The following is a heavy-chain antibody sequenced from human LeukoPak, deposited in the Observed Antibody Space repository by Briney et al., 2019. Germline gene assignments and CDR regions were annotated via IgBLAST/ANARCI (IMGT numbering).Heavy chain of an antibody. D-gene: IGHD4-17*01. V-gene: IGHV4-59*01. CDR2: IYYSGST. CDR3: ARAYGDYDWYFDL. J-gene: IGHJ2*01. Sequence: KPSETLSLTCTVSGGSICSYYWSWIRQPPGKGLEWIGYIYYSGSTNYNPSLKSRVTISVDTSKNQFSLKLSSVTAADTAVYYCARAYGDYDWYFDLWGRGTLVTVSS. CDR1: GGSICSYY.